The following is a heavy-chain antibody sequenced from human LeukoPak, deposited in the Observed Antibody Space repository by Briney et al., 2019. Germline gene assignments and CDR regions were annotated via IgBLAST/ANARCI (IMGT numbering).Heavy chain of an antibody. CDR1: GGSFSGYY. CDR2: INHSGST. CDR3: ARHAPSDTTGWYYFDY. Sequence: SETLSLTCAVYGGSFSGYYWSWIRQPPGKGLERIGEINHSGSTNYNPSLKGRVTISVDTSKSQFSLRLSSVTAADTAVYYCARHAPSDTTGWYYFDYWGQGTLVTVSS. D-gene: IGHD6-19*01. J-gene: IGHJ4*02. V-gene: IGHV4-34*01.